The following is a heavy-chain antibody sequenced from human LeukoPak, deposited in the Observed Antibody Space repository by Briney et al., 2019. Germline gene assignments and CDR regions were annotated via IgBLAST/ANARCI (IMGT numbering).Heavy chain of an antibody. D-gene: IGHD6-19*01. Sequence: GGSLRLSCAASGFTFTYFTMTWVRQAPGKGLEWVSGISGSGCSTYFADSVKGRFTISRDDSQNTLYLHMNSLRADDTAIYYCARVSALRSSGWFGVFDFWGQGTQVTVSS. V-gene: IGHV3-23*01. CDR2: ISGSGCST. CDR3: ARVSALRSSGWFGVFDF. J-gene: IGHJ4*02. CDR1: GFTFTYFT.